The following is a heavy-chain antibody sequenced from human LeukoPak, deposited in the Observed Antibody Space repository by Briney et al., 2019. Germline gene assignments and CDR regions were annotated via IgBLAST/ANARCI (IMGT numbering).Heavy chain of an antibody. J-gene: IGHJ4*02. V-gene: IGHV3-21*01. CDR2: ISSSSSYI. CDR1: GFTFSSYS. D-gene: IGHD2-2*01. Sequence: GGSLRLSCAASGFTFSSYSMNWVRQAPGKGLEWVSSISSSSSYIYYADSVKGRFTISRDNAKNSLYLQMNSLRAEDTAVYYCARDFPDIVVVPAAILTGGFDYWGQGTLVTVSS. CDR3: ARDFPDIVVVPAAILTGGFDY.